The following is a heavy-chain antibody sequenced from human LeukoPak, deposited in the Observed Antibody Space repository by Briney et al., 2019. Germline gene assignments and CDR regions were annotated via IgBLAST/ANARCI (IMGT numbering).Heavy chain of an antibody. D-gene: IGHD2-21*02. J-gene: IGHJ4*02. CDR2: IYYSGST. CDR1: GGSISSYY. Sequence: SETLSLTCIVSGGSISSYYWSWIRQPPGKGLEWIGYIYYSGSTNYNPSLKSRVTISVDTSKNQFSLKLSSVTAADTAVYYCARDRGGDCYYDYWGQGTLVTVSS. CDR3: ARDRGGDCYYDY. V-gene: IGHV4-59*01.